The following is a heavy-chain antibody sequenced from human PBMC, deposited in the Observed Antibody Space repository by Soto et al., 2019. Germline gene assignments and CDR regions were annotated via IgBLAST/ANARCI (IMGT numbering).Heavy chain of an antibody. Sequence: QVQLVESGGGVVQPGRSLRLSCAASGFTFSSYGMQWVRQAPGKGLEWVAVIWYDGSNKYYADSVKGRFTISRDNSKNTLYLQMNSLRAEDTAVYYCARGYDFWSGYYDYWGQGTLVTVSS. CDR1: GFTFSSYG. V-gene: IGHV3-33*01. CDR2: IWYDGSNK. D-gene: IGHD3-3*01. CDR3: ARGYDFWSGYYDY. J-gene: IGHJ4*02.